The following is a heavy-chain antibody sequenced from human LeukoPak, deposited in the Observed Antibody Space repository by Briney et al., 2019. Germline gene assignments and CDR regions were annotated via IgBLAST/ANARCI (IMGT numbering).Heavy chain of an antibody. V-gene: IGHV3-23*01. D-gene: IGHD4-23*01. Sequence: GGSLRLSCAASGITFSSYAMSWVRQAPGKGLEWVSGISGSGGSTYYADSVKGRFTISRDNPKNTLYLQMNSLRAEDTAVYYCAKLGYGGNSWFDYWGQGTLVTVSS. J-gene: IGHJ4*02. CDR1: GITFSSYA. CDR3: AKLGYGGNSWFDY. CDR2: ISGSGGST.